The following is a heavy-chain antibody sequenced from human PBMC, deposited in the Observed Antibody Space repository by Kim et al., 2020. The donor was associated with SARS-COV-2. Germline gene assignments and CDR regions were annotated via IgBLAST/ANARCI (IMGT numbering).Heavy chain of an antibody. V-gene: IGHV4-59*01. CDR2: IYYSGST. D-gene: IGHD3-22*01. CDR1: GGSISSYY. CDR3: ARVGDSSGLYFDY. Sequence: SETLSLTCTVSGGSISSYYWSWIRQPPGKGLEWIGYIYYSGSTNYNPSLKSRVTISVDTSKNQFSLKLSSVTAADTAVYYCARVGDSSGLYFDYWGQGTLVTVSS. J-gene: IGHJ4*02.